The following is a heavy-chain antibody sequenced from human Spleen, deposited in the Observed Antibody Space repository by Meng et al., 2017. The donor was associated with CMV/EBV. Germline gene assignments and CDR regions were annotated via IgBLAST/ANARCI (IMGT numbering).Heavy chain of an antibody. CDR2: ISSSSSYI. V-gene: IGHV3-21*01. Sequence: GGSLRLSCAASGFTFSSYSMNWVRQAPGKGLEWVSSISSSSSYIYYADSVKGRFTISRDNAKNSLYLQMNSLRAEDTAVYYCAREVGDCSSTSCFPSSGWYDYYYYGMDVWGQGTTVTVSS. D-gene: IGHD2-2*01. J-gene: IGHJ6*02. CDR1: GFTFSSYS. CDR3: AREVGDCSSTSCFPSSGWYDYYYYGMDV.